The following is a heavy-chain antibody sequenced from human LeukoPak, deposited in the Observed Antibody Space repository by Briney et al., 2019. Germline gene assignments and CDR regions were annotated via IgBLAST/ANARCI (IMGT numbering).Heavy chain of an antibody. CDR1: GGSISSGSYY. V-gene: IGHV4-61*02. J-gene: IGHJ3*02. CDR3: ARGGLLLWFGELLSHAFDI. Sequence: SQTLSLTCTVSGGSISSGSYYWSWIRQPAGKGLEWIGRIYTCGSTNYNPSLKSRVTISVDTSKNQFSLKLSSVTAADTAVYYCARGGLLLWFGELLSHAFDIWGQGTMVTVSS. CDR2: IYTCGST. D-gene: IGHD3-10*01.